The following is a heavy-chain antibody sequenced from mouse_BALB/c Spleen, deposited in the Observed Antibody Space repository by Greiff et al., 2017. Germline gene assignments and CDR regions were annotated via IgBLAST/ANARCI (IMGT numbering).Heavy chain of an antibody. Sequence: EVKVVESGGGLVQPGGSLKLSCAASGFTFSSYTMSWVRQTPEKRLEWVAYISNGGGSTYYPDTVKGRFTISRDNAKNTLYLQMSSLKSEDTAMYYCARNYGNYGGDYWGQGTSVTVSS. CDR1: GFTFSSYT. J-gene: IGHJ4*01. V-gene: IGHV5-12-2*01. CDR2: ISNGGGST. D-gene: IGHD2-1*01. CDR3: ARNYGNYGGDY.